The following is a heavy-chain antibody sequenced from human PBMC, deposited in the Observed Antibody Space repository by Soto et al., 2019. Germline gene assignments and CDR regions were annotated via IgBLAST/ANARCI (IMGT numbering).Heavy chain of an antibody. D-gene: IGHD2-15*01. Sequence: QVQLQESGPGLVKPSQTLSLTCTVSGGSISSGNYYWSWIRQPPGQGLEWIGFISYSGSTYYSTSLKSRVTISVDTSKSQFSLNLSFVTAADTAVYYCATMGTPATGLYFFDYWGQGSLVTVSS. J-gene: IGHJ4*02. V-gene: IGHV4-30-4*01. CDR1: GGSISSGNYY. CDR3: ATMGTPATGLYFFDY. CDR2: ISYSGST.